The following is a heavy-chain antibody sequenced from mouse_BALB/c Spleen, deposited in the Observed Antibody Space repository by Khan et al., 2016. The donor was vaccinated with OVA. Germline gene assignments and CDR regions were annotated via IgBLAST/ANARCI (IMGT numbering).Heavy chain of an antibody. CDR2: INTGGAYT. V-gene: IGHV5-6*01. Sequence: EVQLVESGGDFVRPGGSLKLSCAASGFTFSTYGMSWVRQTPDKRLEWVATINTGGAYTYYPDSVKGRFTISRDNAKKTLYLQLSSLKSEDTAKYYCARLAYYYNSEGFAYWGQGTLVTVSA. CDR1: GFTFSTYG. J-gene: IGHJ3*01. D-gene: IGHD1-1*01. CDR3: ARLAYYYNSEGFAY.